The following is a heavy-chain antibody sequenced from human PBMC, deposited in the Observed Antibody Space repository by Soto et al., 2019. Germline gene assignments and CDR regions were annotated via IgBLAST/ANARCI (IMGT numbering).Heavy chain of an antibody. Sequence: SETLSLTCAVSSGSISSSNWWSWVRQPPGKGLEWIGYISDSGSTNYSPSLGSRVTISVDTSKNQFSLRLTSVTAADTAVYYCARRNGIDFWGQGTLVTVSS. CDR3: ARRNGIDF. J-gene: IGHJ4*02. CDR2: ISDSGST. V-gene: IGHV4-4*02. CDR1: SGSISSSNW. D-gene: IGHD2-8*01.